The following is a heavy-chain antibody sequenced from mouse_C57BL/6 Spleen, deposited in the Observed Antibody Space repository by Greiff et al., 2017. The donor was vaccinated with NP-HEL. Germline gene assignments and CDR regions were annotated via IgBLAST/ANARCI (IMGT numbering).Heavy chain of an antibody. J-gene: IGHJ4*01. Sequence: DVKLVESEGGLVQPGSSMKLSCTASGFTFSDYYMAWVRQVPEKGLEWVANINYDGSSTYYLDSLKSRFIISRDNAKNILYLQMSSLKSEDTATYYCARVHSYYAMDYWGQGTSVTVSS. CDR2: INYDGSST. CDR3: ARVHSYYAMDY. CDR1: GFTFSDYY. V-gene: IGHV5-16*01.